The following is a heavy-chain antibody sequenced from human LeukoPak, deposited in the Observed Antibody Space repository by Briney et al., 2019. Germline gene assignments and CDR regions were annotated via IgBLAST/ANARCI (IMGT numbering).Heavy chain of an antibody. CDR3: AGRLAAPGRYYFDH. J-gene: IGHJ4*02. CDR2: IYYSGST. CDR1: GGSISSYY. V-gene: IGHV4-59*08. D-gene: IGHD2-15*01. Sequence: AETLSLTCTVSGGSISSYYWSWIRQPPGKGLEWIGYIYYSGSTKYNPSLERRGTISLDMSKNHFSLRQSSGTAADTTVYYCAGRLAAPGRYYFDHWGQGTLVTVSS.